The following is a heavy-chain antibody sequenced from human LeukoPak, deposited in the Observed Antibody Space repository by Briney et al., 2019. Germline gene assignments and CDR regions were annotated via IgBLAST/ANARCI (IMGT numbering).Heavy chain of an antibody. CDR2: IIPIFGTA. Sequence: ASVKVSCKASGGTFSSYAISWVRQAPGQGLEWMGGIIPIFGTANYAQKFQGRVTITADESTSTAYMELSSLRSEDTAVYYCARSATPYYYGSGRPTYYYYYYMDVWGKGTTVTISS. CDR1: GGTFSSYA. CDR3: ARSATPYYYGSGRPTYYYYYYMDV. J-gene: IGHJ6*03. D-gene: IGHD3-10*01. V-gene: IGHV1-69*13.